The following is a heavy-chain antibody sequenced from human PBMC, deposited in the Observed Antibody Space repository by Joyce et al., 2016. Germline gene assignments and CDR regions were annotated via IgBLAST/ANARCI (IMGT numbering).Heavy chain of an antibody. CDR3: ARDRRTRYFDY. V-gene: IGHV1-18*01. Sequence: QVQFVQSGAEVKKPGASVKVSCKASGYSFTTYGISWVRQAPGQGLEYMGWISAYNGNTNYAQKFQGRVTMTTDASTSTAYMELRSLTSDDTAVYYCARDRRTRYFDYWGQGTLVTVSS. CDR1: GYSFTTYG. CDR2: ISAYNGNT. D-gene: IGHD3-9*01. J-gene: IGHJ4*02.